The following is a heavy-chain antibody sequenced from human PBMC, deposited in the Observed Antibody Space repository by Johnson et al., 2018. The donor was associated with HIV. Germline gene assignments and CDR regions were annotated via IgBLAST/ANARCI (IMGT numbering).Heavy chain of an antibody. CDR2: ISFDGGDK. J-gene: IGHJ3*02. CDR3: ARDEGIEWELLPNAFDI. Sequence: QVQLVESGGDLVQPGRSLRLSCEASGFTFSSYGMHWVRQSPGKGLEWVAGISFDGGDKYYEDSVKGRFTISRDNSKSTFFLQMNSLRAEDTALYYCARDEGIEWELLPNAFDIWGQGTMVTVSS. CDR1: GFTFSSYG. D-gene: IGHD1-26*01. V-gene: IGHV3-33*01.